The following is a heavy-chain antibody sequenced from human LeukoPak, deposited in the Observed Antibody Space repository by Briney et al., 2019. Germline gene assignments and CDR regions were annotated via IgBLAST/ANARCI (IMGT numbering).Heavy chain of an antibody. J-gene: IGHJ6*03. CDR2: INAYNGNT. CDR1: DNTFPMFG. Sequence: ASVKVSCKPSDNTFPMFGLTWVRQAPVQGLEWMGWINAYNGNTQYAQKLQGRVTLTRDTSTTTAYVELRSLRSNDTAVYYCARPVTGAFFYYHLDVWGKGSTVTVSS. D-gene: IGHD3-10*01. CDR3: ARPVTGAFFYYHLDV. V-gene: IGHV1-18*01.